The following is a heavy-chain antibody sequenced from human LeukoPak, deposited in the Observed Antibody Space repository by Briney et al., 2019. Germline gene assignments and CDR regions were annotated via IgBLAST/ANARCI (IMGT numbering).Heavy chain of an antibody. D-gene: IGHD6-19*01. CDR3: AKDLYLGSGWPSYYFDY. J-gene: IGHJ4*02. CDR1: GFTFSSYA. Sequence: GGSLRLSCAASGFTFSSYAMSWVRQAPGKGLEWVSAISGSGGSTYYADSVKGRFTISRDNSKNTLYLQMNSLRAEDTAVYYCAKDLYLGSGWPSYYFDYWGQGTLVTVSS. CDR2: ISGSGGST. V-gene: IGHV3-23*01.